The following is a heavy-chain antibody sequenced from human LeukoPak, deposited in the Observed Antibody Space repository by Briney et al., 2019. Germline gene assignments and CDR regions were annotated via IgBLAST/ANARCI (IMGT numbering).Heavy chain of an antibody. J-gene: IGHJ4*02. Sequence: SETLSLTCAVYGGSLSGYYWSWIRQPPGKGLEWIGAINHSGSINYNPSLKSRVIISVDTSKNEFSLKLTSVTAADTALYYCARGLWGRLVFWGQGTLVTVSS. CDR3: ARGLWGRLVF. V-gene: IGHV4-34*01. CDR1: GGSLSGYY. D-gene: IGHD3-16*01. CDR2: INHSGSI.